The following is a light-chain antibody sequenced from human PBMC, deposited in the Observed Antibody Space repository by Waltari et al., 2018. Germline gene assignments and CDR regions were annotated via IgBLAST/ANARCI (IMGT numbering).Light chain of an antibody. CDR2: GES. Sequence: DIQMTQSPSSLSASVGDRVTITCRPSQSISNYLNWYQQKPGKAPKVLIYGESSLQSGVPSRFSGSGSGTDFTLTISSLQPEDFATYYCQQSYTTLLTFGGGTKVEIK. CDR3: QQSYTTLLT. CDR1: QSISNY. J-gene: IGKJ4*01. V-gene: IGKV1-39*01.